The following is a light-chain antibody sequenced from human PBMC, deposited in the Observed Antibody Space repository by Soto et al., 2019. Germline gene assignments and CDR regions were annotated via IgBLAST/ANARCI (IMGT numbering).Light chain of an antibody. V-gene: IGKV3-15*01. Sequence: EIVMTQSPATLSVSPGERATLSCRASQSVSSNLAWYQQKPGQAPRLLIYGASTRATGIPARFSGSVSGTDFTLTISRLEPEDFAVYYCQKYGGSPLITFGGGTKVDI. CDR1: QSVSSN. CDR2: GAS. J-gene: IGKJ4*01. CDR3: QKYGGSPLIT.